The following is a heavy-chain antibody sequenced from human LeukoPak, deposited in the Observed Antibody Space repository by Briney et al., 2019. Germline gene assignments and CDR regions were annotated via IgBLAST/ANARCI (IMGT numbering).Heavy chain of an antibody. D-gene: IGHD3-22*01. Sequence: SETLSLTCTVSGGSISSSSYYWGWIRQPPGKGLEWIGSIYYSGSTYYNPSLKSRVTISVDTSKNQFSLKLSSVTAADTAVYYCARVGTLYYDSSGYQDYWGQGTLVTVSS. J-gene: IGHJ4*02. CDR2: IYYSGST. CDR1: GGSISSSSYY. V-gene: IGHV4-39*07. CDR3: ARVGTLYYDSSGYQDY.